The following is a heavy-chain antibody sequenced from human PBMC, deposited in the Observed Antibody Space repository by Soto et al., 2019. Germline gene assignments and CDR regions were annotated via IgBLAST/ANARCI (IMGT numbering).Heavy chain of an antibody. CDR1: GFTFSSYA. Sequence: GESLKISCAASGFTFSSYAMSWVRQAPGKGLEWVSAISGSGGSTYYADSVKGRFTISRDNSKNTLYLQMNSLRAEDTAVYYCAKDNGLYSSSWYGSYWGQGTLVTVSS. J-gene: IGHJ4*02. CDR3: AKDNGLYSSSWYGSY. V-gene: IGHV3-23*01. D-gene: IGHD6-13*01. CDR2: ISGSGGST.